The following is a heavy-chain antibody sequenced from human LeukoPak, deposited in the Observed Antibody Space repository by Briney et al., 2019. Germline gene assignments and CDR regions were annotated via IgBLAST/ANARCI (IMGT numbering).Heavy chain of an antibody. J-gene: IGHJ4*02. CDR1: GFTFSSYS. CDR3: ARVVAAAADY. CDR2: ISSSSSTI. V-gene: IGHV3-48*01. Sequence: PGGSLRLSCAASGFTFSSYSMNWVRQAPGKGLEWVSYISSSSSTIYYADSVKGRFTISRDNAKNSLYLQMNSLRAEDTAVYYCARVVAAAADYWGQGTLVTVSS. D-gene: IGHD2-15*01.